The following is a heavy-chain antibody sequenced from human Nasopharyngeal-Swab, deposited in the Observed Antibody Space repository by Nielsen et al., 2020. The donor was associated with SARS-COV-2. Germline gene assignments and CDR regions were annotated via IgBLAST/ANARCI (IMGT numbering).Heavy chain of an antibody. D-gene: IGHD3-22*01. J-gene: IGHJ4*02. CDR2: INSDGSST. CDR3: ASIRGYFDY. Sequence: GEYLKISCAASGFTFSSYWMHWVRQAPGKGLVWVSRINSDGSSTSYADSVKGRFTISRDSAKNTLYLQMNSLRAEDPAVYYCASIRGYFDYWGQGTLVTVSS. V-gene: IGHV3-74*01. CDR1: GFTFSSYW.